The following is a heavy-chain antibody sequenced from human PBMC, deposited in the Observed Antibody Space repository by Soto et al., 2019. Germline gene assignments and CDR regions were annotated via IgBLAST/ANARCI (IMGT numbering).Heavy chain of an antibody. CDR1: GFTFSSYG. CDR2: IWDDGSNK. D-gene: IGHD3-22*01. Sequence: QVQLVESGGGVVQPGKSLRLSCAASGFTFSSYGMHWVRQAPGKGLEWVSVIWDDGSNKDYADSVKGLFTISRDNSESTFFLQMNSLGVEDTAVYYCARDRGYDSSGDCDHCGQGTLVTVSS. V-gene: IGHV3-33*01. CDR3: ARDRGYDSSGDCDH. J-gene: IGHJ4*02.